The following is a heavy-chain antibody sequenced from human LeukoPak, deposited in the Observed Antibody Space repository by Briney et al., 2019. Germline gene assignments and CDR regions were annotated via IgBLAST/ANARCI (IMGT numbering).Heavy chain of an antibody. J-gene: IGHJ2*01. CDR2: MNPNDGTT. Sequence: ASVKVSCKVSGYTLISYDIDWVRQAPGQGLEWMGWMNPNDGTTGYAQKFQGRVTITRNTSISTAYMELSSLRSEDTAVYYCARGCGPSREPQWYFDLWGRGTLVTVSS. D-gene: IGHD1-14*01. CDR3: ARGCGPSREPQWYFDL. V-gene: IGHV1-8*03. CDR1: GYTLISYD.